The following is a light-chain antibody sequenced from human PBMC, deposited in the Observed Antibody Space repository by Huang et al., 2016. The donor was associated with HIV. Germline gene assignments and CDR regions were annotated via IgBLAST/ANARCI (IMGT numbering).Light chain of an antibody. Sequence: DVVMTQSPLSLPITLGQPASISCRSSQSLVHSDGNTYLNWLQQRPGKSPRRLIYKVSNRDSGVPDRFSGSGSGTDFTLKISRVEAEDVGVYYCMQGTHWPPWTFGQGTKVEIK. J-gene: IGKJ1*01. CDR2: KVS. V-gene: IGKV2-30*02. CDR1: QSLVHSDGNTY. CDR3: MQGTHWPPWT.